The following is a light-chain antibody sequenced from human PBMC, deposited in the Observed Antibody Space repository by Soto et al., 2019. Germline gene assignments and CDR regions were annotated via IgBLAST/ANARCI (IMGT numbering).Light chain of an antibody. CDR1: QTITTW. CDR2: AAS. V-gene: IGKV1-12*01. J-gene: IGKJ3*01. CDR3: QQGNSYPFS. Sequence: DVQMTQSPSTLSASVGDSVTITCLASQTITTWLAWYQQKPGKAPKLLIYAASSLQSGVSSRFSGSVSGTDFTLTISSVQPEDFASYYCQQGNSYPFSLGPGTKVDIK.